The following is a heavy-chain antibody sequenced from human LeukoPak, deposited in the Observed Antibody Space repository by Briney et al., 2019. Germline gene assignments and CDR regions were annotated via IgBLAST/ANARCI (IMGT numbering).Heavy chain of an antibody. V-gene: IGHV3-30*04. CDR1: GVTFSSYA. D-gene: IGHD6-13*01. CDR2: ISSDGSNK. Sequence: SLRLSCAASGVTFSSYATQWVRQAPGKGVGWVAVISSDGSNKYYADSVKGRFTISRDNSKNTLYLQMTSLRAEDTAVYYCSSAAVGTWLKAFDIWGQGTMVTVSS. CDR3: SSAAVGTWLKAFDI. J-gene: IGHJ3*02.